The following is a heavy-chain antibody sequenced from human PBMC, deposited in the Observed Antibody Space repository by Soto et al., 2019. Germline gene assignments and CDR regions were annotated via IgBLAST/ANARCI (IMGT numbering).Heavy chain of an antibody. V-gene: IGHV3-11*01. CDR2: ISSTGSTP. CDR1: GFPFSDSY. CDR3: ARGQQLVANWLDP. D-gene: IGHD6-6*01. Sequence: GGSLRLSCAASGFPFSDSYMAWIRHAPGKGLEEIATISSTGSTPYYADSVKGRFTISRDNAQNSLYLEMNNLRAEDTAVYYCARGQQLVANWLDPWGQGILVTVSS. J-gene: IGHJ5*01.